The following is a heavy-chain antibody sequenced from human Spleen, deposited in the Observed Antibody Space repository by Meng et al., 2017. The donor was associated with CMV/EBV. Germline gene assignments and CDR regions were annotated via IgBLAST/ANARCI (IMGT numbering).Heavy chain of an antibody. Sequence: YGGSFSGYYWSWIRQTPGKGLEWIGEINNSGSTNYNQTLKSRVTISVDTYKNQFSLKLSSVTAADTAVYYCARGGTYSSPKNNWFDPWGQGTLVTVSS. CDR1: GGSFSGYY. J-gene: IGHJ5*02. CDR2: INNSGST. CDR3: ARGGTYSSPKNNWFDP. D-gene: IGHD6-13*01. V-gene: IGHV4-34*01.